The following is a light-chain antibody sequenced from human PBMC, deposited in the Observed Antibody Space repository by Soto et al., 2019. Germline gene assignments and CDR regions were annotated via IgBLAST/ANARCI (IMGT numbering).Light chain of an antibody. Sequence: EIVMTQSPATLSVSPGERATLSCRASQSVSSNLAWYQQKPGQAPRLLIYGASTRATGIPARFSGSGSGTEFTLTISSLQSKDFAVYYCQQYNNWPLTFGRGTKVEIK. CDR3: QQYNNWPLT. V-gene: IGKV3-15*01. J-gene: IGKJ4*01. CDR1: QSVSSN. CDR2: GAS.